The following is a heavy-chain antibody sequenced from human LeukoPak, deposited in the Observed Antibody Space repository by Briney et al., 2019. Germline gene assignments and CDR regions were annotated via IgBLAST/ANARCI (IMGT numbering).Heavy chain of an antibody. CDR1: GFIFSKYW. CDR3: AKGWRMSDP. D-gene: IGHD1-1*01. J-gene: IGHJ5*02. V-gene: IGHV3-7*01. CDR2: IRQDGGDI. Sequence: GGSLRLSCTASGFIFSKYWMTWLRQAPGKGLEWVANIRQDGGDIHYVDSVKGRFTISRDNSKNTLYLQMNSLRAEDTAVYYCAKGWRMSDPWGQGTLVTVSS.